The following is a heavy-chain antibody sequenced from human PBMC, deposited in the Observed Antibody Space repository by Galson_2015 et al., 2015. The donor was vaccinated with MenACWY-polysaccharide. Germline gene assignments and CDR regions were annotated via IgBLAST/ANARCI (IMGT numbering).Heavy chain of an antibody. V-gene: IGHV3-30*02. CDR3: AKELVSKVAVAVRYENYYYYGMGV. CDR2: IRYDGSNK. J-gene: IGHJ6*02. Sequence: SLRLSCAASGFTFSSYGMHWVRQAPGKGLEWVAFIRYDGSNKYHADSVKGRFTISRDNSKNTLYLQMNSLRAEDTAVYYCAKELVSKVAVAVRYENYYYYGMGVWGQGTTVTVSS. D-gene: IGHD6-19*01. CDR1: GFTFSSYG.